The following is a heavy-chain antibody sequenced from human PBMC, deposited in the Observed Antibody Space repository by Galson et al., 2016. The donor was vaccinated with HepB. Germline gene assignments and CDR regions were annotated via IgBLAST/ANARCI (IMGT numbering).Heavy chain of an antibody. CDR1: GFNFSSYW. D-gene: IGHD4-23*01. J-gene: IGHJ6*02. CDR2: ISTDGRST. Sequence: SLRLSCAASGFNFSSYWMHWVRQAPGKGLMWVSRISTDGRSTRYADSVKGRFTISRDNAKNTQYLQIRSPRAEDSAMYFCARSRYSGPRYYYGLDVWGRGTMVTVSS. V-gene: IGHV3-74*01. CDR3: ARSRYSGPRYYYGLDV.